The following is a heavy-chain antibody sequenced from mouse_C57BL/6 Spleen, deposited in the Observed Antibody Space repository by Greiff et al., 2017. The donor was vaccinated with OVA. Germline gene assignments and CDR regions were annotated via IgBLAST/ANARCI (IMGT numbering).Heavy chain of an antibody. D-gene: IGHD1-1*01. Sequence: VQLQQPGAELVRPGSSVKLSCTASGYTFTSYWMHWVKQRPIQGLEWIGNIDPSDSETHYNQQFKDKATLTVDKSSITAYMQISSLTSEDSAVYDCARSREEVLRYDFDYWGQGTTLTVSS. CDR1: GYTFTSYW. CDR3: ARSREEVLRYDFDY. CDR2: IDPSDSET. J-gene: IGHJ2*01. V-gene: IGHV1-52*01.